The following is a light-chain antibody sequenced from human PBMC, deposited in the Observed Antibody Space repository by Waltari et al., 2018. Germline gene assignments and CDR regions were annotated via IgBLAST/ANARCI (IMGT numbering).Light chain of an antibody. V-gene: IGKV3-15*01. CDR1: QSISIY. J-gene: IGKJ2*01. Sequence: ILMTQSPATLSVSPGDRATLSCRASQSISIYLAWFQQKPGQSPRLLIYHASTRATGIPARLSGSGSGTEFTLTISSLQSEDFAVYYCQQYYDGRTFGQGTKLEIK. CDR2: HAS. CDR3: QQYYDGRT.